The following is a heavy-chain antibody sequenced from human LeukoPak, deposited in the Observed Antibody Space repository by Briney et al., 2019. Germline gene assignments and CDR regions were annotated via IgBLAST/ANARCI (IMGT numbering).Heavy chain of an antibody. D-gene: IGHD5-12*01. J-gene: IGHJ4*02. Sequence: TGGSLRLSCAASGFTVSSNYMSWVRQAPGKGLEWVSVIYSGGSTYYADSVKGRFTISRDNSKNTLYLQMNSLRAEDTAVYYCAKEYSGYEFDYWGQGTLVAVSS. CDR3: AKEYSGYEFDY. CDR2: IYSGGST. V-gene: IGHV3-53*01. CDR1: GFTVSSNY.